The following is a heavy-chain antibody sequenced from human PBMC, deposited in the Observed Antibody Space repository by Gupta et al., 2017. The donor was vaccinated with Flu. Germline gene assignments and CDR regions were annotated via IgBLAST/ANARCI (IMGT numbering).Heavy chain of an antibody. CDR2: IFSNDEK. CDR1: GFSLSNARMG. V-gene: IGHV2-26*01. D-gene: IGHD2-15*01. J-gene: IGHJ3*02. Sequence: QVTLKESGPVLVKPTETLTLTCTVSGFSLSNARMGVSWIRQPPGKALEWLAHIFSNDEKSYSTSLKIRLTISKDTSKSQVGLTMNNMEPVDTATYYCARILPHPASGESGAFDIWGQGTMVPVYS. CDR3: ARILPHPASGESGAFDI.